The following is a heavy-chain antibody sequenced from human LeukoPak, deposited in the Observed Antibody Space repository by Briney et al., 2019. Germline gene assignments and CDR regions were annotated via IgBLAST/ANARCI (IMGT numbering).Heavy chain of an antibody. J-gene: IGHJ4*02. CDR3: AKSGLNRFDY. Sequence: SGGSLRLSCAASGFTFSSYAMSWVRQAPGKGLGWVSTISGRDDSAYYADSVKGRFTISRDNSKNTLYLQVNSLRAEDTAVYYCAKSGLNRFDYWGQGTLVTVSS. D-gene: IGHD2-15*01. CDR2: ISGRDDSA. CDR1: GFTFSSYA. V-gene: IGHV3-23*01.